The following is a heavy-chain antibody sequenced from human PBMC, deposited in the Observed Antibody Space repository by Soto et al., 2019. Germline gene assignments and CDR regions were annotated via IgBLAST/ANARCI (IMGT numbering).Heavy chain of an antibody. V-gene: IGHV4-4*07. CDR3: ARGMGRYFDI. Sequence: SETLSLTSAISVDSIGNFYWIWIRQPAGKGLESLGRLSASGRTNYSPSLQSRVTMSLDRSKNRFSLRLTSVSAADTAVYFCARGMGRYFDIWGRGTLVTVSS. CDR1: VDSIGNFY. D-gene: IGHD2-8*01. CDR2: LSASGRT. J-gene: IGHJ2*01.